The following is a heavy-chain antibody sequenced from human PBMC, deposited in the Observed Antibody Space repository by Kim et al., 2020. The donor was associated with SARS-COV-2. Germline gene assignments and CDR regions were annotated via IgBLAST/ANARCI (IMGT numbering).Heavy chain of an antibody. V-gene: IGHV1-18*01. Sequence: ASVKVSCKASGYTFTSYGISWVRQAPGQGLEWMGWISAYNGNTNYAQKLQGRVTMTTDTSTSTAYMELRSLRSDDTAVYYCARNERRVGATMVGVDYWGQGTLVTVSS. CDR3: ARNERRVGATMVGVDY. J-gene: IGHJ4*02. D-gene: IGHD1-26*01. CDR2: ISAYNGNT. CDR1: GYTFTSYG.